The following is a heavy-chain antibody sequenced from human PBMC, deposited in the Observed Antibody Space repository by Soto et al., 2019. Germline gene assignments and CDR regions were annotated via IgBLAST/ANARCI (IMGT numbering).Heavy chain of an antibody. D-gene: IGHD3-9*01. CDR1: GASISTYY. J-gene: IGHJ2*01. CDR3: GRLAPYYDILTGYKNNWYFDL. V-gene: IGHV4-4*09. CDR2: IYNSGTT. Sequence: SETLSLTCTVSGASISTYYWSWIRQHPGKGLEWIGYIYNSGTTYYNPSLKSRVTISVDTSKNQFSLKLSSVTAEDTAVYYCGRLAPYYDILTGYKNNWYFDLWGRGTLVPVSS.